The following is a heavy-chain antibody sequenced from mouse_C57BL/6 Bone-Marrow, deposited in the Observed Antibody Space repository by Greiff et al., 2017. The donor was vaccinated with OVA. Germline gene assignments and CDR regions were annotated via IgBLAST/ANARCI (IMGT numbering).Heavy chain of an antibody. D-gene: IGHD1-1*01. Sequence: EVQVVESGGGLVQPGGSMKLSCVASGFTFSNYWMNWVRQSPEKGLEWVAQIRLKSDNYATHYAESVKGRFTISRDDSKSSVYLQMNNLRAEDTGIYYCTANYYGSSPLAMDYWGQGTSVTVSS. J-gene: IGHJ4*01. CDR2: IRLKSDNYAT. CDR1: GFTFSNYW. CDR3: TANYYGSSPLAMDY. V-gene: IGHV6-3*01.